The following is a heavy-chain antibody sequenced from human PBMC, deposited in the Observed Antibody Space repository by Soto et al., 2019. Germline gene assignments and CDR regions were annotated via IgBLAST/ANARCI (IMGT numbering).Heavy chain of an antibody. J-gene: IGHJ4*02. CDR2: VSIGGST. V-gene: IGHV3-23*01. CDR1: GFTFSRYA. CDR3: AKRRGSGGHFDS. Sequence: DVQLLESGGGLVQPEGSLRLSCAASGFTFSRYAMGWVRQGPGKGLEWVAVVSIGGSTHYADSVRGRFTISRDNSKNTLSLQMNSLTSEDTAVYFCAKRRGSGGHFDSVGQGALVTVSS. D-gene: IGHD3-10*01.